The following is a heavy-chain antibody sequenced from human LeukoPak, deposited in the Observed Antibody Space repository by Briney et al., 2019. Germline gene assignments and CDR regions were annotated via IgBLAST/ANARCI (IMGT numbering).Heavy chain of an antibody. CDR3: ARAPYGYSYFDY. V-gene: IGHV4-59*01. Sequence: SETLSLTCTVSGGSISSYYWNWIRQPPGQGLEWIGYIYYRGSTDYNPSLKSRVTISVDTSQNRFSLKLNSVTAADSAVYYCARAPYGYSYFDYWGQGTLVTVSS. CDR2: IYYRGST. J-gene: IGHJ4*02. CDR1: GGSISSYY. D-gene: IGHD5-18*01.